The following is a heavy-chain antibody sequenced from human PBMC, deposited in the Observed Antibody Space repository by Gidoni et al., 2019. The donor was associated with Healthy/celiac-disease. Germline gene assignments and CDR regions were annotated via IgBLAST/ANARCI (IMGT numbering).Heavy chain of an antibody. CDR2: IYYSGST. CDR3: ARVTGKRGLRYFDWWTKYGMDV. J-gene: IGHJ6*02. Sequence: QVQLQESGPGLEKPSETLSLTCTVSGGSISSYYWSWIRQPPGKGLEWVGYIYYSGSTNYNPSLKSRVTISVDTSKNQFSLKLSSVTAADTAVYYCARVTGKRGLRYFDWWTKYGMDVWGQGTTVTVSS. D-gene: IGHD3-9*01. V-gene: IGHV4-59*01. CDR1: GGSISSYY.